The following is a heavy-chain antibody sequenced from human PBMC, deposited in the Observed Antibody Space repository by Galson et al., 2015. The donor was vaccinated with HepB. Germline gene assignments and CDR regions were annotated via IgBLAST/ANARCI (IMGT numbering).Heavy chain of an antibody. J-gene: IGHJ4*02. Sequence: SLRLSCAVSGFSFNDHYVDWVRQDPGKGLEWVGRSRNRARGYSTAYAVSVRGRFTVSRDDSKNSVFLQMNRLRSEDTAVYYCARSEVTTVVTDFDSWGQGTLVTVSP. D-gene: IGHD4-23*01. CDR2: SRNRARGYST. V-gene: IGHV3-72*01. CDR3: ARSEVTTVVTDFDS. CDR1: GFSFNDHY.